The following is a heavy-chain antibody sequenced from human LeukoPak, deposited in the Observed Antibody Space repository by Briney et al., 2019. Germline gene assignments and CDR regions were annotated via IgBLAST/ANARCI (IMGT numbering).Heavy chain of an antibody. CDR3: ASRPFYDSSGYYSPDTY. V-gene: IGHV1-69*05. D-gene: IGHD3-22*01. J-gene: IGHJ4*02. Sequence: GASVKVPCKASGGTFNRYAISWVRQAPGQGLEWMGGIIPIFGTANYAQKFQGRVTITTDESTSTAYMELSSLRSEDTAVYYCASRPFYDSSGYYSPDTYWGQGTLVTVSS. CDR2: IIPIFGTA. CDR1: GGTFNRYA.